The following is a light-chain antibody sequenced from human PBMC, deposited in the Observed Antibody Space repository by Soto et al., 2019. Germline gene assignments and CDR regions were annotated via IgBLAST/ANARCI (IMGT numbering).Light chain of an antibody. CDR2: AAS. V-gene: IGKV1-17*01. CDR1: ETISTY. CDR3: LQHNTFPWT. Sequence: DIQMTQSPSSLSASVGDRVTITCRASETISTYLYWYQQKPGKAPQLLIYAASSLQSGVPSRFSGSGSGTEFTLTISSLQPEDFATYYCLQHNTFPWTFGQGTKV. J-gene: IGKJ1*01.